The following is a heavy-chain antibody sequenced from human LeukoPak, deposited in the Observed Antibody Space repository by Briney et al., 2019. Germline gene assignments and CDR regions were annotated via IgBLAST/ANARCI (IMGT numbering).Heavy chain of an antibody. CDR3: AKDEPNRSWYN. J-gene: IGHJ4*02. D-gene: IGHD6-13*01. CDR1: GFTFSDYH. V-gene: IGHV3-23*01. Sequence: GGSLRLSCAASGFTFSDYHMTWVRQAPGKGLEWVSAIVGSSTYYADSVKGRFTISRDNSKYTLYLQMNSLRAEDTALYYCAKDEPNRSWYNRGQGTLVTVYS. CDR2: IVGSST.